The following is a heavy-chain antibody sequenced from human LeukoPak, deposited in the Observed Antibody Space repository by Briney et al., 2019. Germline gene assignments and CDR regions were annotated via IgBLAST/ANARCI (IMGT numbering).Heavy chain of an antibody. CDR3: AKQAYDSRRTDFDN. CDR2: VSTSGGST. J-gene: IGHJ4*02. Sequence: GGSLRLSCAASGLTFSRYAMSWVRQAPGKGLVWVSGVSTSGGSTYYADSVKGRFTISRDNSEHTLHLQMNSLRAENTAIYYCAKQAYDSRRTDFDNSGEGTLGSVSS. CDR1: GLTFSRYA. D-gene: IGHD3-22*01. V-gene: IGHV3-23*01.